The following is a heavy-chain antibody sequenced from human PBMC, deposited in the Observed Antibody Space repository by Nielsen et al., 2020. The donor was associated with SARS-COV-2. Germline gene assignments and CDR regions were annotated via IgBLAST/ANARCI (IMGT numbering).Heavy chain of an antibody. J-gene: IGHJ4*02. V-gene: IGHV3-11*06. CDR2: ISSSSSYT. D-gene: IGHD3-3*01. Sequence: GESLKISCAASGFTFSDYYMSWIRQAPGKGLEWVSYISSSSSYTNYADSVKGRFTVSRDNAKNSLFVQMDSLRADDTAVYYCARDRSNFVEILEWLSGGNDYWGQGTLVTVSS. CDR1: GFTFSDYY. CDR3: ARDRSNFVEILEWLSGGNDY.